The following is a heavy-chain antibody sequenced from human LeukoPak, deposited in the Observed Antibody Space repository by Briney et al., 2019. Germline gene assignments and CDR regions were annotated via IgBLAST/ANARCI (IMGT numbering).Heavy chain of an antibody. D-gene: IGHD1-26*01. V-gene: IGHV3-23*01. CDR2: ISGTGGST. CDR1: GFTFNTYG. Sequence: HPGGSLRLSCAVSGFTFNTYGMNWVRQAPGKGLEWVSGISGTGGSTYYADSVKGRFTISRDNSKNTLYLQMNSLRAEDTAVYYCAKDDGGSYYIYYYYMDIWGKGTTVTISS. J-gene: IGHJ6*03. CDR3: AKDDGGSYYIYYYYMDI.